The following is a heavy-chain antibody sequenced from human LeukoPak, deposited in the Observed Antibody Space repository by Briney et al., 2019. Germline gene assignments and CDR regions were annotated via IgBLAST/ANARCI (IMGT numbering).Heavy chain of an antibody. CDR2: IKQDGSAK. V-gene: IGHV3-7*01. CDR1: GFTFNRYW. D-gene: IGHD4-17*01. Sequence: PGGSLRLSCAASGFTFNRYWMSWVRQAPGKELQWVANIKQDGSAKYYVDSVKGRFTISGDNAKNSLYLQMNSLRAEDTAVYYCARDCPDYGDPIRAFDIWGQGTMVTVSS. CDR3: ARDCPDYGDPIRAFDI. J-gene: IGHJ3*02.